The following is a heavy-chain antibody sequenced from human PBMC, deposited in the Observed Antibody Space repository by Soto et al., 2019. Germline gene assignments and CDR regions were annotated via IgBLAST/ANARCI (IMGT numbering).Heavy chain of an antibody. V-gene: IGHV1-58*01. CDR3: AADLTGYYYDSSGPPD. Sequence: SVKVSCKASGFTFTSSAVQWVRQARGQRLEWIGWIVVGSGNTNYAQKFQERVTITRDMSTSTAYMELSSLRSEDTAVYYCAADLTGYYYDSSGPPDWGQGTLVTVSS. J-gene: IGHJ4*02. CDR1: GFTFTSSA. D-gene: IGHD3-22*01. CDR2: IVVGSGNT.